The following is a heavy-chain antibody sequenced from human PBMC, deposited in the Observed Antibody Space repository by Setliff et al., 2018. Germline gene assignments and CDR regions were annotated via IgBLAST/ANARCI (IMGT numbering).Heavy chain of an antibody. CDR2: IHYSGST. V-gene: IGHV4-39*01. CDR1: GCSISSGSYY. CDR3: ASNPFNSGRPYYFDY. J-gene: IGHJ4*02. Sequence: SETLSLTCTVSGCSISSGSYYWGWIRQPPRKGLEWIGSIHYSGSTYYNPSLKSRVTISVDTSKNQFSLKLDSVIVADTAVYYCASNPFNSGRPYYFDYWGQGTLVTVSS. D-gene: IGHD6-19*01.